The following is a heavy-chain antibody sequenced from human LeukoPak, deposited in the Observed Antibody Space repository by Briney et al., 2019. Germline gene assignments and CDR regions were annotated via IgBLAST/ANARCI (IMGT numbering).Heavy chain of an antibody. Sequence: ASVKASCKASGYTFTSYYMHWVRQAPGQGLEWRGIINPSGGSTSYAQKFQGRVTITADKSTSTANMELSSQRSEDTAVYYCARGGELGYDSSGYYTDWGQGTLVTVSS. D-gene: IGHD3-22*01. CDR1: GYTFTSYY. J-gene: IGHJ4*02. V-gene: IGHV1-46*01. CDR2: INPSGGST. CDR3: ARGGELGYDSSGYYTD.